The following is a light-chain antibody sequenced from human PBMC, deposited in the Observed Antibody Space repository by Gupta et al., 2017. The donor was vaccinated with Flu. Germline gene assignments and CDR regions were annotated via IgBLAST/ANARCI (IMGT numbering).Light chain of an antibody. V-gene: IGLV2-14*01. CDR1: SSDVAGYNN. CDR2: EVS. Sequence: QSALTQPASVSGSPGPSITIPCTGTSSDVAGYNNVSWYQQHPGKAPKLMIYEVSNRPSGIANRFSGSKFDNTASLTISGLQAEDEADYYCSSYTSSSTLYVFGTGTRVTVL. CDR3: SSYTSSSTLYV. J-gene: IGLJ1*01.